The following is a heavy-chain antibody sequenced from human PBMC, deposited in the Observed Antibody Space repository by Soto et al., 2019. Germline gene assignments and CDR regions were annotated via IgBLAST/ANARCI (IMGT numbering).Heavy chain of an antibody. CDR2: INPSGGST. J-gene: IGHJ5*02. Sequence: GASVKVSCKASGYTFTSYYMHWVRQAPGQGLEWMGIINPSGGSTSYAQKFQGRVTMTRDTSTSTVYMELSSLRSEDTAVYYCARQQKLELRSYWFDPWGQGTLVTV. V-gene: IGHV1-46*01. D-gene: IGHD1-7*01. CDR1: GYTFTSYY. CDR3: ARQQKLELRSYWFDP.